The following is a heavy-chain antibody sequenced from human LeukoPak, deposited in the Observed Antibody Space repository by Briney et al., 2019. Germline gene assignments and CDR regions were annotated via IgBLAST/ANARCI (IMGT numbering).Heavy chain of an antibody. CDR2: IYYTGRT. D-gene: IGHD3-22*01. J-gene: IGHJ4*02. CDR1: GGSISSSSHS. Sequence: SETLSLTCTVSGGSISSSSHSWGWIRQPPGKGLEWTGTIYYTGRTYYNPSLESRLTISVDTSKNQFSLKLSSVTAADTAVYYCASGDDSSGYQDYWGQGTLVTVSS. CDR3: ASGDDSSGYQDY. V-gene: IGHV4-39*01.